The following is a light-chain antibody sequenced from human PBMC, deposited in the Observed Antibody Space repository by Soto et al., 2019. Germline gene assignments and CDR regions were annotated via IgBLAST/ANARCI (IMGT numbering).Light chain of an antibody. V-gene: IGLV1-51*01. CDR1: SSQFGRNY. J-gene: IGLJ1*01. Sequence: QSVLTQPPSVSAAPGQKVTLYFSGSSSQFGRNYVSWYRQLPGTAPKLLIYEKSKRPSGTPDRVSGSKSGTSATLGITGLQTAYEADYYCGTWDSSLSGRFVFGAGTKVTVL. CDR3: GTWDSSLSGRFV. CDR2: EKS.